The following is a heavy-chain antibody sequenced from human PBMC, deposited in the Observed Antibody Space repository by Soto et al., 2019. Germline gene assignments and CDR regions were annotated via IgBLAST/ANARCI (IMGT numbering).Heavy chain of an antibody. D-gene: IGHD2-2*01. CDR3: ASGPYPY. CDR1: GFSFRSYS. J-gene: IGHJ4*02. CDR2: ISSTSDYE. Sequence: EVQLVESGGGMVEPGESLRLSCAASGFSFRSYSMNWVRQAPGKGLEWVSSISSTSDYEYYADSVKGRFTILRDNAKNSLYLQMNSLGVEDTAVYYCASGPYPYWGQGTLVIVSS. V-gene: IGHV3-21*01.